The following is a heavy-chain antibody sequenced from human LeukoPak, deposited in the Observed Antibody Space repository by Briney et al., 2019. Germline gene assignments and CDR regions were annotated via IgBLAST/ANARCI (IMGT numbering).Heavy chain of an antibody. Sequence: SETLSLTCTVSGDSMSRGSYYWSRIRQPAGKGLEWIGCIYTSGSTEYNPSLKSRVTISVDTSKNQFSLKLSSVTAVDTAVFYCAKDRAWLQFWSWGQGTLVTVSS. CDR2: IYTSGST. J-gene: IGHJ4*02. CDR1: GDSMSRGSYY. V-gene: IGHV4-61*02. CDR3: AKDRAWLQFWS. D-gene: IGHD5-18*01.